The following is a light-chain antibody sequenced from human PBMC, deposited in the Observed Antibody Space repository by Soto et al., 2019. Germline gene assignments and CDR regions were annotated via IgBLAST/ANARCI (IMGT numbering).Light chain of an antibody. CDR2: NVY. V-gene: IGLV2-14*03. CDR3: SAYTVSRTYV. CDR1: SSDVGAYNF. Sequence: QSVLTQPASVSGSPGQSITISCTGTSSDVGAYNFVSWHQQHPGKAPKLMIYNVYDRPSGISYRFSGSKFGNTASLTISGLQGEDEADYYCSAYTVSRTYVFGTGTKLTVL. J-gene: IGLJ1*01.